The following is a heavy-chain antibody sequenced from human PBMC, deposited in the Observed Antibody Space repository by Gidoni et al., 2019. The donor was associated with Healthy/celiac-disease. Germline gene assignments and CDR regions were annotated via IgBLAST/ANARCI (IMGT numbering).Heavy chain of an antibody. CDR3: ARVTGDPSYWYFDL. J-gene: IGHJ2*01. CDR2: IKQDGSDK. CDR1: GFTFSSYW. Sequence: EVQLVESGGGLVQPGGSLRLSCAASGFTFSSYWMSWVRQAPGKGLEWVANIKQDGSDKYYVDSVKGRFTISRDNAKNSLYLQMNSLRAEDTAVYYCARVTGDPSYWYFDLWGRGTLVTVSS. D-gene: IGHD7-27*01. V-gene: IGHV3-7*04.